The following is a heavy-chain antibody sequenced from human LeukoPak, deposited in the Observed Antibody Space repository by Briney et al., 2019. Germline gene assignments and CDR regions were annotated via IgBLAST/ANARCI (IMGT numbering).Heavy chain of an antibody. V-gene: IGHV3-15*01. D-gene: IGHD3-3*01. CDR2: IKSKTDGGTT. Sequence: GGSLRLSCAASGFTFSNAWMSWVRQAPGKGLEWVGRIKSKTDGGTTDYAAPVKGRFTISRDDSKNTLYLQMNSLKTEDTAVYYCTTDTYYDFWSGYRITVYWGQGTLVTVSS. J-gene: IGHJ4*02. CDR3: TTDTYYDFWSGYRITVY. CDR1: GFTFSNAW.